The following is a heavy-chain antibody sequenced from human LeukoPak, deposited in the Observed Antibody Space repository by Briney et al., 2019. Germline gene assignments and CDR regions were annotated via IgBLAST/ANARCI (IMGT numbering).Heavy chain of an antibody. CDR3: AKGRVVAGTKSLMYHWLDP. V-gene: IGHV1-2*02. Sequence: GASVKVSCKTSGYTFTGYYLHWVRQAPGQVLEWMGWINPNSGGTKYAQKFQGRVTMTRDTSINTVYVGLSRLSSDDTAVYYCAKGRVVAGTKSLMYHWLDPWGQGTLVTVSS. J-gene: IGHJ5*02. CDR2: INPNSGGT. D-gene: IGHD6-19*01. CDR1: GYTFTGYY.